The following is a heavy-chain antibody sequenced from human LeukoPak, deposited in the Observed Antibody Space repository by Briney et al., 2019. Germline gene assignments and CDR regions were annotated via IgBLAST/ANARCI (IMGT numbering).Heavy chain of an antibody. CDR1: GDSVSSNSAA. J-gene: IGHJ4*02. Sequence: SQTLSLTCAISGDSVSSNSAAWNWIRQSPSRGLEWLGRTYYRSKWYNDHAVSVKSRITINPDTSKNQFSLQLNSVTPEDTAVYYCARDHSSGWYPTETYYFDYWGQGTLVTVSS. D-gene: IGHD6-19*01. CDR2: TYYRSKWYN. CDR3: ARDHSSGWYPTETYYFDY. V-gene: IGHV6-1*01.